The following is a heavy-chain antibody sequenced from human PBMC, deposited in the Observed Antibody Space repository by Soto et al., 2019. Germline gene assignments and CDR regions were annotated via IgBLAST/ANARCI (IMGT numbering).Heavy chain of an antibody. D-gene: IGHD2-21*02. CDR2: VYYTGST. Sequence: SETLSLTCTVSGASIRSTDYYWSWIRHAPGKGLEWIGYVYYTGSTYYNPSLMSRLTISVDTSKNQFSLKLTSVTAAETAVYYCVRTAREGAVAPHWFDRWGQGTQVTVSS. CDR1: GASIRSTDYY. J-gene: IGHJ5*02. CDR3: VRTAREGAVAPHWFDR. V-gene: IGHV4-30-4*01.